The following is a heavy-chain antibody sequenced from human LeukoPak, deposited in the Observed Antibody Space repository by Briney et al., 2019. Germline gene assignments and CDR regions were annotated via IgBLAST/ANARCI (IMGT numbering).Heavy chain of an antibody. Sequence: SETLSLTCAVSGGSIRSSTWWNWVRQPPGKGLEWIGEINHSGSTNYNPSLKSRVTISVDTSKNQFSLKLSSVTAADTAVYYCARGRGITMVRGRRNWFDPWGQGTMVTVSS. D-gene: IGHD3-10*01. J-gene: IGHJ5*02. CDR1: GGSIRSSTW. CDR3: ARGRGITMVRGRRNWFDP. CDR2: INHSGST. V-gene: IGHV4-4*02.